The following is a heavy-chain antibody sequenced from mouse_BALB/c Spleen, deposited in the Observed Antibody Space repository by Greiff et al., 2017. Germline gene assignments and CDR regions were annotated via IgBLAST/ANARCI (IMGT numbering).Heavy chain of an antibody. Sequence: QVQLQQSGAELVRPGASVTLSCKASGYTFTDYEMHWVKQTPVHGLEWIGAIDPETGGTAYNQKFKGKATLTADKSSSTAYMELRSLTSEDSAVYYCTREGGNYGDIYWGQGTTLTVSS. V-gene: IGHV1-15*01. CDR2: IDPETGGT. CDR1: GYTFTDYE. J-gene: IGHJ2*01. D-gene: IGHD2-1*01. CDR3: TREGGNYGDIY.